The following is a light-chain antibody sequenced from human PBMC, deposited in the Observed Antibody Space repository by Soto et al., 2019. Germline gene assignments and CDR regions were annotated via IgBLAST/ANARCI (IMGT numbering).Light chain of an antibody. CDR1: PSVSSN. CDR2: SAS. J-gene: IGKJ5*01. V-gene: IGKV3-15*01. Sequence: EIVRTQSPATLSVSPGERAPISCRASPSVSSNLAWYQQKPCQAHRLLIYSASTRATGIPARFSGSGSGTEFTLTISSLQSEDFAVYYGQQYNNWPTITFGQGTRLEIK. CDR3: QQYNNWPTIT.